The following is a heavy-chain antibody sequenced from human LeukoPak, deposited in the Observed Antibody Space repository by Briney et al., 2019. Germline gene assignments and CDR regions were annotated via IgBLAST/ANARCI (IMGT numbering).Heavy chain of an antibody. D-gene: IGHD2-15*01. V-gene: IGHV1-18*01. CDR2: ISAYNGNT. CDR1: GYTFTSYG. CDR3: ARVVYCSGGSCYPSNYYYYMDV. Sequence: ASVKVSCKASGYTFTSYGISWVRQAPGQVLEWMGWISAYNGNTNYAQKLQGRVTMTTDTSTSTAYMELRSLRSDDTAVYYCARVVYCSGGSCYPSNYYYYMDVWGKGTTVTVSS. J-gene: IGHJ6*03.